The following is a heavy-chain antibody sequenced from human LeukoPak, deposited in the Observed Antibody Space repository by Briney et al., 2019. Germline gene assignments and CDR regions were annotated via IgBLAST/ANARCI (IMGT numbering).Heavy chain of an antibody. Sequence: GGSLRLSCAASGFTFSNYAMSWVRQAPGKGLEWVSAISISGDGTYYADSVKGRFTISRDNSKNTLYLQMNSLRAEDTAVYYCAKDPAVMSYGGIPEGFDYWGQGTLVTVSS. CDR3: AKDPAVMSYGGIPEGFDY. V-gene: IGHV3-23*01. CDR1: GFTFSNYA. D-gene: IGHD4-23*01. CDR2: ISISGDGT. J-gene: IGHJ4*02.